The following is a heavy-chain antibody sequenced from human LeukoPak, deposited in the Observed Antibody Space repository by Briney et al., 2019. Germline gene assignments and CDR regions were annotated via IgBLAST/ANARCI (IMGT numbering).Heavy chain of an antibody. J-gene: IGHJ4*02. Sequence: GASVKVSCKASGYTFTSYDINWVRQATGQGLEWMGWMNPNSGNTGYAQKFQGRVTITRNTSISTAYMELSSLRSEDTAVYYCARPGYCSSTSCYDLVFDYWGQGTLVTVSS. D-gene: IGHD2-2*01. CDR1: GYTFTSYD. CDR3: ARPGYCSSTSCYDLVFDY. V-gene: IGHV1-8*03. CDR2: MNPNSGNT.